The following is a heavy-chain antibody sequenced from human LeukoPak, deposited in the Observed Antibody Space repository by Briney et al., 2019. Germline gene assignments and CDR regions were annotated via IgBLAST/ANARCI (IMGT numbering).Heavy chain of an antibody. V-gene: IGHV3-21*06. J-gene: IGHJ5*02. Sequence: GGSLRLSCAASGCTFSSYSMNWVRQAPGKGLEWVSSISSSSSYIYYADSVKGRFTISRPNAKTSLYLQMNTLRAEDTAVYYCAREGTADPNWFAAWGQGTLVTVSS. D-gene: IGHD2-21*02. CDR1: GCTFSSYS. CDR3: AREGTADPNWFAA. CDR2: ISSSSSYI.